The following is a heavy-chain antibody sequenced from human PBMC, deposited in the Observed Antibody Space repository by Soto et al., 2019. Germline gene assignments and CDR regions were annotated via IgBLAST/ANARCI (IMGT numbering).Heavy chain of an antibody. Sequence: GSLRLSCAASGFTFTKSGMSWVRQAPGKGLEWVAGIGGSGRKTYYADSVKGRFSISRDNSKNSLFLQMNSLSADDTAIYYCAKDGLSDSPSAIDYWGLGTLVTVSS. J-gene: IGHJ4*02. CDR2: IGGSGRKT. D-gene: IGHD6-13*01. V-gene: IGHV3-23*01. CDR3: AKDGLSDSPSAIDY. CDR1: GFTFTKSG.